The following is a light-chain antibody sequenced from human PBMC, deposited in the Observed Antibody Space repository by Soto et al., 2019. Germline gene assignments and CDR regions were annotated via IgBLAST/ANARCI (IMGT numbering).Light chain of an antibody. J-gene: IGLJ2*01. CDR1: SSNIGAGYD. V-gene: IGLV1-40*01. CDR2: GNS. Sequence: QSVLTQPPSVSGAPGQRVTISCTGSSSNIGAGYDVHWYQQLPGTAPKLLIYGNSNRPSGVPDRFSGSKSGTSASLAITGLQAEDEADYFCSSYAGYSTSVVLGGGTKLTVL. CDR3: SSYAGYSTSVV.